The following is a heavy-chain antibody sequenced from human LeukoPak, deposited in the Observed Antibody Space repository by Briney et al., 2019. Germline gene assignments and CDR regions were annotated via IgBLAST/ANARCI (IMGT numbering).Heavy chain of an antibody. D-gene: IGHD1-26*01. V-gene: IGHV4-39*07. CDR3: ARGWELRSDFDY. CDR2: IYYSGST. CDR1: GGSISSSSYY. J-gene: IGHJ4*02. Sequence: SETLSLTCTVSGGSISSSSYYWGWIRQPPGKGLEWIGSIYYSGSTYYNPSLKSRVTISVDTSKNQFSLKLSSVTAADTAVHYCARGWELRSDFDYWGQGTLVTVSS.